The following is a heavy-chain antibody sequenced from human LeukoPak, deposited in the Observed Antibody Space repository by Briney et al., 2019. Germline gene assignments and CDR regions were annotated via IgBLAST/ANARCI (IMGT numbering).Heavy chain of an antibody. CDR2: MNPNSGNT. CDR1: GYTFTSYD. CDR3: ARGAPDFWSVYYMDV. V-gene: IGHV1-8*03. J-gene: IGHJ6*03. D-gene: IGHD3-3*01. Sequence: ASVKVSCKASGYTFTSYDINWVRQATGQGLEWMGWMNPNSGNTGYAQKFQGRVTITRNTSISTAYMELSSLRSEDTAVYYCARGAPDFWSVYYMDVWGKGTTVTLSS.